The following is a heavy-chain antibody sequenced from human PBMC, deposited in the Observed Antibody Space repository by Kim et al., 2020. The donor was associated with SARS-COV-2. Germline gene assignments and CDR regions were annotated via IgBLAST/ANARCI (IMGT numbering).Heavy chain of an antibody. CDR3: ARREAGRNYFDY. J-gene: IGHJ4*02. CDR2: IYANGRT. V-gene: IGHV4-4*07. CDR1: GGSISSYY. D-gene: IGHD1-26*01. Sequence: SETLSLTCTVSGGSISSYYWSWIRQPAGKGLEWIGRIYANGRTDYNPSLKSRVTMSMDTSKNQFSLKLSAVTAADTAVYYCARREAGRNYFDYWGQGTLV.